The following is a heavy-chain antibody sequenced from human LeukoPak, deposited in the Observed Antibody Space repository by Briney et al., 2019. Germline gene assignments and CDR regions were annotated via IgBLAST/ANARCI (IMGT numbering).Heavy chain of an antibody. CDR2: IRQDGGQT. Sequence: PGGSLRLSCAASGFTISSYWMSWVRQAPGKGLEWVANIRQDGGQTYYVDSVKGRFTISRDNAKNSLYLQVNSLRAEDTAVYYCARDKHNPGSAFDIWGQGIMLTVSS. J-gene: IGHJ3*02. V-gene: IGHV3-7*01. CDR3: ARDKHNPGSAFDI. D-gene: IGHD5-24*01. CDR1: GFTISSYW.